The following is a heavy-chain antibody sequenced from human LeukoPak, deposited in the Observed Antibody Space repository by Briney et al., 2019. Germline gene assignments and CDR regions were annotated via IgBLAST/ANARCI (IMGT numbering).Heavy chain of an antibody. Sequence: GGSLRLSCAASGFTFSSYSMNWVRQAPGKGLEWVSSISSSSSYIYYADSVKGRFTISRDNAKNSLYLQMNSLRAEDTAVYYCARDGDFWSAQGAFDVWGQGTMVTVYS. CDR2: ISSSSSYI. D-gene: IGHD3-3*01. CDR1: GFTFSSYS. V-gene: IGHV3-21*01. J-gene: IGHJ3*01. CDR3: ARDGDFWSAQGAFDV.